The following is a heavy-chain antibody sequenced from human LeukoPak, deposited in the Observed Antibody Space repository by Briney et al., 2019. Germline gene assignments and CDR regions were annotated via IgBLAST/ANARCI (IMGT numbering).Heavy chain of an antibody. D-gene: IGHD1-26*01. Sequence: GGSLRLSCAASGFTFSSYDMSWVRQAPGKGLEWVSAISGSGGSTYYADSVKGRFTISRDNSKNTLYLQMNSLRAEDTAVYYCAKGGDYYYYMDVWGKGTTVTVSS. J-gene: IGHJ6*03. CDR3: AKGGDYYYYMDV. V-gene: IGHV3-23*01. CDR2: ISGSGGST. CDR1: GFTFSSYD.